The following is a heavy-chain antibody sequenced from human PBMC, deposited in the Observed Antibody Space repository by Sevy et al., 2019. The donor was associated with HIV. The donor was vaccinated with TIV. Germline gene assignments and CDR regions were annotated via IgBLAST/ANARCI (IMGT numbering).Heavy chain of an antibody. CDR2: INWNSGRT. CDR1: GFTFDDFA. D-gene: IGHD6-13*01. CDR3: AKDRAASGPGWYFDL. Sequence: GGSLRLSCAASGFTFDDFAMHWVRQSPGKGLEWVSGINWNSGRTEYADSVKGRFTISRHNTKDSLYLQMHSLRHEATAFYYCAKDRAASGPGWYFDLWGRGTLVTVSS. J-gene: IGHJ2*01. V-gene: IGHV3-9*01.